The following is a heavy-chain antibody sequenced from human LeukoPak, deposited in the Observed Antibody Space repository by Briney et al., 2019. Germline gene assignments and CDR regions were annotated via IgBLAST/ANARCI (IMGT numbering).Heavy chain of an antibody. V-gene: IGHV1-18*01. CDR3: ARVPEYGDYVDAFDI. CDR1: GYTFTSYG. J-gene: IGHJ3*02. D-gene: IGHD4-17*01. CDR2: ISAYNGNT. Sequence: ASVKVSCKASGYTFTSYGISWVRQAPGQGLDGVGWISAYNGNTNYAQKLQGRGTMTTDTSTSTAYMELRRLRSDDTAVYSCARVPEYGDYVDAFDIWGQGTMVTVSS.